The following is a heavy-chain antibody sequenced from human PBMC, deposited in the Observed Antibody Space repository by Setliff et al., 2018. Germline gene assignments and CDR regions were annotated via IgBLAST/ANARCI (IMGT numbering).Heavy chain of an antibody. CDR1: GGTFSDYY. V-gene: IGHV4-34*01. J-gene: IGHJ5*02. CDR3: ARGLLWFGELRENWFDP. Sequence: SETLSLTCAAYGGTFSDYYWTWIRQPPGKGLEWVGEINHRGSTTYNPSLKSRVTMSVDKSKNQFSLKLSSVTAADTAVYYCARGLLWFGELRENWFDPWGQGTLVTVSS. D-gene: IGHD3-10*01. CDR2: INHRGST.